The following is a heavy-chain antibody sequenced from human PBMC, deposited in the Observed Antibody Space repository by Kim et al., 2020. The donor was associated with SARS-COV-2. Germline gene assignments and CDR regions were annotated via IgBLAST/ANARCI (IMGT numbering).Heavy chain of an antibody. Sequence: GGSLRLSCAASGFTFSSYEMNWVRQAPGKGLEWVSYISSSGSTIYYADSVKGRFTISRDNAKNSLYLQMNSLRAEDTAVYYCARLRDGSGSYYAAFDYWGQGTLVTVSS. CDR1: GFTFSSYE. V-gene: IGHV3-48*03. D-gene: IGHD3-10*01. J-gene: IGHJ4*02. CDR2: ISSSGSTI. CDR3: ARLRDGSGSYYAAFDY.